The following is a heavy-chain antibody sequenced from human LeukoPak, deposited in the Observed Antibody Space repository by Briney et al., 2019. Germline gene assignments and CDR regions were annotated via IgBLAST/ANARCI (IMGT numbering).Heavy chain of an antibody. CDR1: GYSFSGCY. J-gene: IGHJ4*02. CDR3: ARESISSWFDY. Sequence: ASVKVSCKASGYSFSGCYMHWVRQAPGQGLEWTGWINPNSGATNYAQNFQGWITMTGDMSISTAYMELSRLRSDDTAVYYCARESISSWFDYWSQGTLVTVSS. CDR2: INPNSGAT. V-gene: IGHV1-2*04. D-gene: IGHD6-13*01.